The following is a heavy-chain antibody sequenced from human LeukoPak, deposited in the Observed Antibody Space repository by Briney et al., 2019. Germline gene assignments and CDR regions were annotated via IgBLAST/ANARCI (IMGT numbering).Heavy chain of an antibody. V-gene: IGHV3-74*01. J-gene: IGHJ5*02. CDR1: GFTFSSYW. Sequence: GGSLRLSCAASGFTFSSYWMHWVRQAPGKGLVWVSRINSDGSSTSYADSVKGRFTISRDNSKNTLYLQMNSLRAEDTAVYYCAKDGDEYHYNWFDPWGQGTLVTVSS. D-gene: IGHD2-2*01. CDR3: AKDGDEYHYNWFDP. CDR2: INSDGSST.